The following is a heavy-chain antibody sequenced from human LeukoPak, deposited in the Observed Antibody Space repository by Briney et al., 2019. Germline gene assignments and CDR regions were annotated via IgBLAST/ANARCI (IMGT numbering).Heavy chain of an antibody. D-gene: IGHD7-27*01. J-gene: IGHJ3*02. Sequence: GGSLRLSCAASGFTFSDYYMSWIRQAPGKGLEWVANIKQDGSEKYYVDSVKGRFTISRDNAKNSLYLQMNSLRAEDTAVYYCANRYWGSGYDAFDIWGQGTMVTVSS. CDR1: GFTFSDYY. CDR3: ANRYWGSGYDAFDI. CDR2: IKQDGSEK. V-gene: IGHV3-7*03.